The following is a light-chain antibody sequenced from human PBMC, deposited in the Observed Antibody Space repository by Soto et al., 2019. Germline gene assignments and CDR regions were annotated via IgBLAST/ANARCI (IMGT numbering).Light chain of an antibody. CDR3: SSYTTSNTRQIV. CDR2: DVS. CDR1: SSDVGGYNY. Sequence: QSVLTQPASVSWSPGQSITISCTGTSSDVGGYNYVSWYQQHPGKAPKFMIYDVSNRPSGVSNRFSGSKSGNTASPTISGLQAEDEADYYCSSYTTSNTRQIVFGTGTKVTVL. V-gene: IGLV2-14*01. J-gene: IGLJ1*01.